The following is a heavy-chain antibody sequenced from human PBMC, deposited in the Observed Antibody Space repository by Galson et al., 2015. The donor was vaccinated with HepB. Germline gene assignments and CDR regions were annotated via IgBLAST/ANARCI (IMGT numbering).Heavy chain of an antibody. Sequence: SVKVSCKASGGTFSSYAISWVRQAPGQGLEWMGGIIPIFGTANYAQKFQDRVTITADESTSTAYMELSSLRSEDTAVYYCARGRRRCSSTSCYTDAGDYWGQGTLVTVSS. CDR2: IIPIFGTA. CDR3: ARGRRRCSSTSCYTDAGDY. V-gene: IGHV1-69*13. D-gene: IGHD2-2*02. J-gene: IGHJ4*02. CDR1: GGTFSSYA.